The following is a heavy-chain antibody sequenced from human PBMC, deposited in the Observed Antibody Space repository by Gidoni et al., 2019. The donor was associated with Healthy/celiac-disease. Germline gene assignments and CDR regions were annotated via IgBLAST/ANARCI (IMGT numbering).Heavy chain of an antibody. CDR1: AFTFLSYA. J-gene: IGHJ4*02. CDR2: ISGSGGST. V-gene: IGHV3-23*01. Sequence: EVQLLESGGGLVQPGWSLRLSCAPSAFTFLSYARSWVRQAPGKGLEWVSAISGSGGSTYYADTVKGRFTISRDNSKNTLYLQMNSLRAEDTAVYYCAAFNPDYYDSSGPLDYWGQGTLVTVSS. CDR3: AAFNPDYYDSSGPLDY. D-gene: IGHD3-22*01.